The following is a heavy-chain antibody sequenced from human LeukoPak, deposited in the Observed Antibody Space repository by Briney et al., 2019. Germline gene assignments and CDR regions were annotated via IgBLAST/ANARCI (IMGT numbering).Heavy chain of an antibody. CDR3: ARVFYGSGRFDY. V-gene: IGHV4-34*01. Sequence: SEPWSPTCAVFGGSFGGSYWSWIRKPPGKGLNWIGEINHSGSTNYNPSLKSRVTISVDTSKNQFSLKLSSVTAADTAVYYCARVFYGSGRFDYWGQGTLVTVSS. D-gene: IGHD3-10*01. J-gene: IGHJ4*02. CDR1: GGSFGGSY. CDR2: INHSGST.